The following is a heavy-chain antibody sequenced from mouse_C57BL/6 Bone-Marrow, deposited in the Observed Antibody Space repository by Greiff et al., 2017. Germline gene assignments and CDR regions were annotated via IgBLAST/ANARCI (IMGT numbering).Heavy chain of an antibody. D-gene: IGHD2-4*01. CDR2: IYPENGDT. Sequence: EVQLQQSGAELVRPGASVKLSCTASGFTIKDDYMHWVKQRPEQGLEWIGWIYPENGDTEYASKFQGKATITADTSSTTAYLQLSSLTSEDTAVYYCTTGGLRRRAWFAYWGQGTLVTVSA. J-gene: IGHJ3*01. CDR1: GFTIKDDY. V-gene: IGHV14-4*01. CDR3: TTGGLRRRAWFAY.